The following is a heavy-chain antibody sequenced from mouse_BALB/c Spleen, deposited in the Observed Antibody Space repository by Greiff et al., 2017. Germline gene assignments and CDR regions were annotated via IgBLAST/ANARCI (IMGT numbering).Heavy chain of an antibody. CDR1: GYTFTSYT. J-gene: IGHJ3*01. CDR2: INPSSGYT. Sequence: QVQLQQSGAELARPGASVKMSCKASGYTFTSYTMHWVKQRPGQGLEWIGYINPSSGYTNYNQKFKDKATLTADKSSSTAYMQLSSLTSEDSAVYYCARSPYDPAGAYWGQGTLVTVSA. V-gene: IGHV1-4*01. D-gene: IGHD2-3*01. CDR3: ARSPYDPAGAY.